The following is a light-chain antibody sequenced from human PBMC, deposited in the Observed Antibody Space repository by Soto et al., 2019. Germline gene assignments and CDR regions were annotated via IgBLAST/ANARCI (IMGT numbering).Light chain of an antibody. CDR1: QSISSY. CDR3: QQSYSTPRT. V-gene: IGKV1-39*01. J-gene: IGKJ1*01. Sequence: DIQMTQSPSSLSASVGDRVTITCRASQSISSYLNWYQQKPGKAPKLLIYAASSLQSGVPSRFSGSGSGTDFTLTISSLQPEDFETYYCQQSYSTPRTFGQGTKWISN. CDR2: AAS.